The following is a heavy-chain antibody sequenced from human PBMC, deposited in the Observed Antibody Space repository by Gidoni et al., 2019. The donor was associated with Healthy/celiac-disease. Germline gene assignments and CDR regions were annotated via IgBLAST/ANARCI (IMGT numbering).Heavy chain of an antibody. D-gene: IGHD3-3*01. CDR1: GGSFSSVAYY. CDR2: IYYSGST. J-gene: IGHJ6*02. V-gene: IGHV4-30-4*01. Sequence: QVQLQESGPGLVKPSQTLSLTCTVPGGSFSSVAYYWGGIPQPPGKGLEWIGYIYYSGSTYYNPSLKRRVTISVDTSKNQFSLKLSSVTAADTAVYYCASQEHAPYYDFWSGYSGYYGIDVWGQGTTVTVSS. CDR3: ASQEHAPYYDFWSGYSGYYGIDV.